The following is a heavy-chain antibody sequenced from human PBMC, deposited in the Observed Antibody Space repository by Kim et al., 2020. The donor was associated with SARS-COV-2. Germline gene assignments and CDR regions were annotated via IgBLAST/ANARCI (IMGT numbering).Heavy chain of an antibody. D-gene: IGHD3-3*01. V-gene: IGHV3-66*01. CDR1: GFTVSSNY. J-gene: IGHJ5*02. Sequence: GGSLRLSCAASGFTVSSNYMSWVRQAPGKGLEWVSVIYSGGSTYYADSVKGRFTISRDNSKNTLYLQMNSLRAEDTAVYYCARIFLGMRFDPWGQGTLVTVSS. CDR2: IYSGGST. CDR3: ARIFLGMRFDP.